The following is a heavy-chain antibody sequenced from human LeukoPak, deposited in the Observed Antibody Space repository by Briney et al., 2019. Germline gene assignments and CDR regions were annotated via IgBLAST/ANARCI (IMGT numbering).Heavy chain of an antibody. D-gene: IGHD2-15*01. CDR1: GFTFSSYA. CDR2: ISGSGGST. CDR3: AKDHPLYCSGGSCYDYYGMDV. Sequence: GGSLRLSCAASGFTFSSYAMSWVRQAPGKGLEWVSAISGSGGSTYYADSVKGRFTISRDNSKNTLYPQMNSLRAEDTAVYYCAKDHPLYCSGGSCYDYYGMDVWGQGTTVTVSS. V-gene: IGHV3-23*01. J-gene: IGHJ6*02.